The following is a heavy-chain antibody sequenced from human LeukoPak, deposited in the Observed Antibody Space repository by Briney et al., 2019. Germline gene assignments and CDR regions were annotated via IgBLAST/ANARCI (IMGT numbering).Heavy chain of an antibody. CDR2: INQDGSQK. V-gene: IGHV3-7*01. J-gene: IGHJ4*02. CDR1: GFTFSTYW. Sequence: PGGSLSLSCTASGFTFSTYWMTLVRQAPGKGLEWVANINQDGSQKYHVDSVKGRFTISRDNAKNSLHLQMNSLRAEDTAVYYCARVFSSGYSDYWGQGTLVTVSS. CDR3: ARVFSSGYSDY. D-gene: IGHD3-22*01.